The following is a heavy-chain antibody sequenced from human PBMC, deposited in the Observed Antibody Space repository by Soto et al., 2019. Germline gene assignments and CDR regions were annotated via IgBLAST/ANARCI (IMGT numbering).Heavy chain of an antibody. D-gene: IGHD5-18*01. CDR1: GYTFTSYG. CDR3: AKDQWIQLWTPAYYYYGMDV. J-gene: IGHJ6*04. CDR2: ISAYNGNT. V-gene: IGHV1-18*01. Sequence: ASVKVSCKASGYTFTSYGISWVRQAPGQGLEWMGWISAYNGNTNYAQKLQGRVTMTTDTSTSTAYMELRSLRSDDTAVYYCAKDQWIQLWTPAYYYYGMDVWGKGTTVTVSS.